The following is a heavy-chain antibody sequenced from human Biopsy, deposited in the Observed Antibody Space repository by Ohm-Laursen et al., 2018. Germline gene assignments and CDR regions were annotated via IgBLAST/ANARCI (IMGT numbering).Heavy chain of an antibody. D-gene: IGHD3-9*01. CDR3: ATKLTGYFHH. V-gene: IGHV1-69*06. J-gene: IGHJ1*01. CDR2: IIPMLGTV. CDR1: GGTFQKYG. Sequence: VSSVKVSCKASGGTFQKYGVAWVRQAPGQGLEWMGGIIPMLGTVQYARKLRGRVTITADKPTSTAYMELRSLRSDDTAVYYCATKLTGYFHHWGQGTLVIVSS.